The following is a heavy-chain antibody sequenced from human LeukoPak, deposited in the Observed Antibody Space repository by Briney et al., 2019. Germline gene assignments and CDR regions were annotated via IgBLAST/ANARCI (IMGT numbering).Heavy chain of an antibody. CDR2: ISAYNGNT. Sequence: GASVKVSCKASGYTFTSYGISWVRQAPGQGLEWIGGISAYNGNTNYAQKLQGRVTMTTDTSTSTAYMELRSLRSDDTAVYYCARDVAYYYDSSGYRPRKDAFDIWGQGTMVTVSS. CDR1: GYTFTSYG. D-gene: IGHD3-22*01. CDR3: ARDVAYYYDSSGYRPRKDAFDI. J-gene: IGHJ3*02. V-gene: IGHV1-18*01.